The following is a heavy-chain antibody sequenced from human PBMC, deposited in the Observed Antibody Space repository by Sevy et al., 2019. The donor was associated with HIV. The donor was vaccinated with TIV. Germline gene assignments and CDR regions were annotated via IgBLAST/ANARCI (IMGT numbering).Heavy chain of an antibody. J-gene: IGHJ4*02. CDR1: GFSVSNSY. V-gene: IGHV3-53*01. CDR3: AKEGFGYNYDSSGNLDY. Sequence: GGSLRLSCAASGFSVSNSYMSWVRQAPGKGLQWVSVIYSGDSTYYTDSVKGRFTISRDNSKNTLYLQMTSLRAEDTAVYYCAKEGFGYNYDSSGNLDYWGQGTLVTVSS. CDR2: IYSGDST. D-gene: IGHD3-22*01.